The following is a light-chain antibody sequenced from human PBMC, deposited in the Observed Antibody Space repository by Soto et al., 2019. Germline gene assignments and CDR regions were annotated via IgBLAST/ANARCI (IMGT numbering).Light chain of an antibody. CDR1: QSVSSN. V-gene: IGKV3-15*01. CDR2: GAS. CDR3: QHYNNWPRT. J-gene: IGKJ1*01. Sequence: ELVMTQSPATLSVSPGERATVSCRASQSVSSNLAWYQQKPGQAPRLLIYGASTRATGIPARFSGSGSGTAFTLTISSLQSEDFAVYYCQHYNNWPRTFGQGTKVEIK.